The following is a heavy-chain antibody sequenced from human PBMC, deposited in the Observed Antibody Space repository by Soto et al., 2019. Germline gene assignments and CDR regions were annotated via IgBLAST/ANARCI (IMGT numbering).Heavy chain of an antibody. CDR3: ARGSEESYPGSRIFEF. CDR2: ITDTGEDT. Sequence: PGVSLRLSCVTSGFTFGSRAMSWVRQAPGERPEWVSSITDTGEDTKYADSVRGRFTISRDNSKNALYLQMTSLRAEDSAIYYCARGSEESYPGSRIFEFWGRGTLVTVSS. J-gene: IGHJ4*02. V-gene: IGHV3-23*01. D-gene: IGHD3-10*01. CDR1: GFTFGSRA.